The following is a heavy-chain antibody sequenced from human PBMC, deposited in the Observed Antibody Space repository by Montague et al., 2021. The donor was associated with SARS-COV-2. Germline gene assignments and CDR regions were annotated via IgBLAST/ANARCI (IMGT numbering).Heavy chain of an antibody. V-gene: IGHV3-30-3*01. CDR1: GLTFSSYA. J-gene: IGHJ4*02. CDR2: ISYDGSNK. D-gene: IGHD3-10*01. CDR3: ARDLDDGSGSYYFDY. Sequence: SLRLSCAASGLTFSSYAMHWVRQAPGKGLEWVAVISYDGSNKYYADSVKGRFTISRDNSKNTLYLQMNSLRAEDTAVYYCARDLDDGSGSYYFDYWGQGTLVTVPS.